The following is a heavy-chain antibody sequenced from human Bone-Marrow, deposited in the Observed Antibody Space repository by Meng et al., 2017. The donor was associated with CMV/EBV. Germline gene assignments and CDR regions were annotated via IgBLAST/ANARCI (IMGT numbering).Heavy chain of an antibody. CDR2: IDWDDDK. D-gene: IGHD3-3*01. CDR3: APRGPSGYYDFWSGYEYYYYYGMDV. V-gene: IGHV2-70D*14. Sequence: SGPTLVKPTQTLTLTCTLLGFSLSTSGMRVSWMRQPPGKALEWLARIDWDDDKFYSTSLKSRLTITKDTSKNQVVLTMTNMDPVETATYYCAPRGPSGYYDFWSGYEYYYYYGMDVWGQGTTVTVSS. J-gene: IGHJ6*02. CDR1: GFSLSTSGMR.